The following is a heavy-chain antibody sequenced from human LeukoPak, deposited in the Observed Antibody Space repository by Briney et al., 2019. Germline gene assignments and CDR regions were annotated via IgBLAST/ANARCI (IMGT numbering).Heavy chain of an antibody. CDR1: GYTFTGYY. CDR2: INPNSGGT. D-gene: IGHD1-26*01. Sequence: ASVKVSCKASGYTFTGYYMHWVRQAPGQGLEWMGWINPNSGGTNYAQKFQGRVTMTRDTSISTAYMELSRLRSDDTAVYYCARVEAFSGSTTTPNLSFDYWGQGTLVTVSS. CDR3: ARVEAFSGSTTTPNLSFDY. V-gene: IGHV1-2*02. J-gene: IGHJ4*02.